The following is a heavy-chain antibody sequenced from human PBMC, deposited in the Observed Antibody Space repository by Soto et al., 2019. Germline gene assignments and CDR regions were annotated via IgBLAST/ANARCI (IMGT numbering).Heavy chain of an antibody. Sequence: QVQLVQSGAEVKKPGASVKVSCKASGYTFTSYDINWVRQATGQGLEWMGWMNPNSGNTGYAQKFQGRDTMTRNTAISTAYMEMTSLRSEGTAVYYCARERSSGWYVDYWGHRTLVTVSS. J-gene: IGHJ4*01. CDR3: ARERSSGWYVDY. V-gene: IGHV1-8*01. D-gene: IGHD6-19*01. CDR1: GYTFTSYD. CDR2: MNPNSGNT.